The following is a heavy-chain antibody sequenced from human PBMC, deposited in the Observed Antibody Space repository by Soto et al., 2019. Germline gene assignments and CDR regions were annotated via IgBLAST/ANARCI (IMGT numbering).Heavy chain of an antibody. J-gene: IGHJ4*02. CDR3: ARCRDAFGFDT. CDR1: GGSINSGGYY. V-gene: IGHV4-31*03. Sequence: QVQLQESGPGLVKPSETLSLTCNVSGGSINSGGYYWGWIRQHPGKGLKGIGYTHYRGRTSYNPSLQSRVATSLDVSGHHFSLKLTSVTAADAAVYYCARCRDAFGFDTWGQGTRVTVSS. D-gene: IGHD2-15*01. CDR2: THYRGRT.